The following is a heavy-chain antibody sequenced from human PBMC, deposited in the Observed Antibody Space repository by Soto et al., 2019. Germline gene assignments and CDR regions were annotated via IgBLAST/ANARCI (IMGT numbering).Heavy chain of an antibody. CDR3: ARDGVVGGNINFAY. Sequence: ASVKVSCKASGYTFTNYAMHWVRQAPGQRLEWMGWINGGNGNTKYSQKFRDRVSITRDTSASTAYMDLSSLRSEDTAVYYCARDGVVGGNINFAYWGQGTLVTVSS. V-gene: IGHV1-3*01. D-gene: IGHD1-26*01. CDR1: GYTFTNYA. J-gene: IGHJ4*02. CDR2: INGGNGNT.